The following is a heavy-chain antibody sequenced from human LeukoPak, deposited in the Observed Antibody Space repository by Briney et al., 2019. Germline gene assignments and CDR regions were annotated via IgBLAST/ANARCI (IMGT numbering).Heavy chain of an antibody. D-gene: IGHD4-17*01. CDR3: ARLTTTVTTPFDY. J-gene: IGHJ4*02. CDR2: ISGSGDTT. CDR1: GFSFSSYA. Sequence: GGSLRLSCAASGFSFSSYAMSWVRQAPGKGLEWVSGISGSGDTTYSADSVKGRFTISRDNAKNSLYLQMNSLRAEDTAVYYCARLTTTVTTPFDYWGQGTLVTVSS. V-gene: IGHV3-23*01.